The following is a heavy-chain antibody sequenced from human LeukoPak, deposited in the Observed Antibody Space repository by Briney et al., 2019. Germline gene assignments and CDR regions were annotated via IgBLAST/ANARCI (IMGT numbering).Heavy chain of an antibody. D-gene: IGHD7-27*01. CDR1: GGTFSSYA. CDR2: IIPIFGTA. CDR3: ASDPGDHYYYYYMDV. J-gene: IGHJ6*03. Sequence: VASVKVSCKASGGTFSSYAISWVRQAPGQGLEWMGGIIPIFGTANYAQKFQGRVTITADESTSTAYMELSSLRSEDTAVYYCASDPGDHYYYYYMDVWGKGTTVTVSS. V-gene: IGHV1-69*13.